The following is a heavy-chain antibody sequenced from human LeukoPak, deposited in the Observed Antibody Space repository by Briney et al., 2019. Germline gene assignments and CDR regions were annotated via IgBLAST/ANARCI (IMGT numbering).Heavy chain of an antibody. D-gene: IGHD3-3*01. Sequence: PSETLSLTCTVSGASISSASYYWAWIRQPPGKGLEWIASMHYTGSTYFNPSLKSRVTISVDTSKNQFSLNLNSVTAADTAVYYCARDPRQGGDFWSATNWFDPWGQGTLDTVSS. CDR2: MHYTGST. CDR3: ARDPRQGGDFWSATNWFDP. V-gene: IGHV4-39*07. CDR1: GASISSASYY. J-gene: IGHJ5*02.